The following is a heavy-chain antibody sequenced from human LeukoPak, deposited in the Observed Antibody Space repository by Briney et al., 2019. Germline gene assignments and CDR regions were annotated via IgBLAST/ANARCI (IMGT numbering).Heavy chain of an antibody. CDR1: GFTFSSYY. V-gene: IGHV3-74*01. D-gene: IGHD3-10*01. CDR3: AKYYASGTYAVDY. Sequence: GGSLRLSCAASGFTFSSYYMHWVRQAPGKGLGWVSRVSSDGSSTSYADSVKGRFTISRDNAKNTLYLQMNSLKVEDTAVYYCAKYYASGTYAVDYWGQGTLVTVSS. J-gene: IGHJ4*02. CDR2: VSSDGSST.